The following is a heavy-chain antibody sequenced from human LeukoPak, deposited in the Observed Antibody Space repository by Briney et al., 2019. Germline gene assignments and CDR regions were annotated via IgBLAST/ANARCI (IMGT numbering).Heavy chain of an antibody. CDR2: IYHSGTT. J-gene: IGHJ4*02. CDR3: ARHAGYSYGPDFDY. V-gene: IGHV4-4*02. CDR1: GGTISNSNW. D-gene: IGHD5-18*01. Sequence: SGTLSLTCAVSGGTISNSNWWSWVRQPPGKGLEWIGEIYHSGTTKYNPSLKSRVTISVDTSKNQFSLKLSSVTAADTAVYYCARHAGYSYGPDFDYWGQGTLVTVSS.